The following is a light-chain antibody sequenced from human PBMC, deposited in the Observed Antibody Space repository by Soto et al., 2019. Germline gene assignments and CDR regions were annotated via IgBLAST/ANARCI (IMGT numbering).Light chain of an antibody. CDR2: GAS. Sequence: EIVLTQSPGNLSLSPGEGATISCRASQSVSTNFFALYQQKPGQAPRVLIYGASTRATGIPDRFSGSGSGTDLTLTISRLEPEDFAVYYCQQYGSTSWTFGQGTKVEIK. V-gene: IGKV3-20*01. CDR3: QQYGSTSWT. CDR1: QSVSTNF. J-gene: IGKJ1*01.